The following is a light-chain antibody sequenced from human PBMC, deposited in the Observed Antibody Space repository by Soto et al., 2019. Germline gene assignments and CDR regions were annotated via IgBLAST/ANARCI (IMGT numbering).Light chain of an antibody. CDR3: QSYDSSLSGVV. J-gene: IGLJ2*01. CDR2: GNN. Sequence: QSVLTQPPSVSGAPGQRVTISCSGSSSNIGAGHDVNWYQQLPGTAPKLLIYGNNNRPSGVPDRLSGSKSGTSASLTITGLQAEDEADYYCQSYDSSLSGVVFGGGTKVTVL. CDR1: SSNIGAGHD. V-gene: IGLV1-40*01.